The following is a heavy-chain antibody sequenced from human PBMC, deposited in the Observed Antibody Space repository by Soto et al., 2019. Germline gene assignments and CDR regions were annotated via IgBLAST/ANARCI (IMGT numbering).Heavy chain of an antibody. Sequence: AGGSLRLSCAASGFTFSSYAMHWVRQAPGKGLEWVAVISYDGSNKYYADSVKGRFTISRDNSKNTLYLQMNSLRAEDTAIYYCARRTPGTTLTFYAMDVWGQGTSVTVSS. D-gene: IGHD1-7*01. J-gene: IGHJ6*02. CDR2: ISYDGSNK. V-gene: IGHV3-30-3*01. CDR1: GFTFSSYA. CDR3: ARRTPGTTLTFYAMDV.